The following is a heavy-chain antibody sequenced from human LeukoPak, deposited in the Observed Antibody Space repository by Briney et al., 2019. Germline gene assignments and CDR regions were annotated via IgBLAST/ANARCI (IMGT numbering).Heavy chain of an antibody. CDR2: IYHSGST. D-gene: IGHD4-17*01. Sequence: PSETLSLTCTVSGYSISSGYYWGWIRQPPGKGLEWIGSIYHSGSTCYNPSLKSRVTISVDTSKNQFSLKLSSVTAADTAVYYCARDGDFYNWFDPWGQGTLVTVSS. V-gene: IGHV4-38-2*02. J-gene: IGHJ5*02. CDR1: GYSISSGYY. CDR3: ARDGDFYNWFDP.